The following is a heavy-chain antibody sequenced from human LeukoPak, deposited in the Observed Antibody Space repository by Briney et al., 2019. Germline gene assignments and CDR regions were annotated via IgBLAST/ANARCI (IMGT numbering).Heavy chain of an antibody. CDR2: IYPGDSDT. D-gene: IGHD3-10*01. Sequence: GESLKISCKGSGYSFTSYWIGWVRQMPGKGLEWMGIIYPGDSDTKYSPSFQGQVSISADKSISTAYLQWSSLKASDTAIYYCARRLLWFGESDYWGQGTLVTVSS. V-gene: IGHV5-51*01. J-gene: IGHJ4*02. CDR3: ARRLLWFGESDY. CDR1: GYSFTSYW.